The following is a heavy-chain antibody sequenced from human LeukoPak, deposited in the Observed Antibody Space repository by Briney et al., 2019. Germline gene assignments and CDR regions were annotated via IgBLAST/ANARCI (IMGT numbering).Heavy chain of an antibody. CDR1: GGSISSGSYY. Sequence: TSETLSLTCTVSGGSISSGSYYWSWIRQPAGKGLEWIGRIYTSGSTNYNPSLKSRVTISVDTSKYQFSLKLSSVTAADTAVYYCARDPYYYDSSGTKYNWFDPWGQGTLVTVSS. CDR3: ARDPYYYDSSGTKYNWFDP. CDR2: IYTSGST. J-gene: IGHJ5*02. V-gene: IGHV4-61*02. D-gene: IGHD3-22*01.